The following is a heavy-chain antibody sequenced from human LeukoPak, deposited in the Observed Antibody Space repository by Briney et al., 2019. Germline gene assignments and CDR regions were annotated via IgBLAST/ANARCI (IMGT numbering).Heavy chain of an antibody. V-gene: IGHV4-39*07. D-gene: IGHD6-6*01. CDR1: GGSISSSSYY. Sequence: SETLSLTCTVSGGSISSSSYYWGWIRQPPGKGLEWIGRIHTSGTTNHNPSLKSRVTMSVDTSMNQFSLKLSSVTAADTAVYYCARLGDSSSSGIDYWGQGTLVTVSS. CDR2: IHTSGTT. J-gene: IGHJ4*02. CDR3: ARLGDSSSSGIDY.